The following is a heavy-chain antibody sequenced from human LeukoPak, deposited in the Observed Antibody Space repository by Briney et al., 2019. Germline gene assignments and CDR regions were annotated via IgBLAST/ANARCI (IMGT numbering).Heavy chain of an antibody. J-gene: IGHJ4*02. D-gene: IGHD5-12*01. V-gene: IGHV3-33*01. CDR1: GFTFSSYG. CDR2: IWYDGSNK. Sequence: GGSLRLSCAASGFTFSSYGMHWVRQAPGKGLEWVAVIWYDGSNKYYADSVKGRFTISRDNSKNTLYLQMNSLRAEDTAVYYCARLWNTGYIIYFDSWGQGTLVTVSS. CDR3: ARLWNTGYIIYFDS.